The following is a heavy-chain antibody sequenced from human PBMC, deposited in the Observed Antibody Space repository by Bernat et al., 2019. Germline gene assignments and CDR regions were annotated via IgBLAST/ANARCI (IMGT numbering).Heavy chain of an antibody. V-gene: IGHV3-74*01. CDR2: ISSDGSGT. CDR1: GITFGGYW. Sequence: EVQLVESGGGLVQPGGSLRLSCAASGITFGGYWMHWVRQAPGKGLVWVSRISSDGSGTTYADSVKGRFTISRDNAKNTLYLQMNGLRAEDTAVYYCARDRSGGWIDPWGQGTLVTVSS. D-gene: IGHD2-15*01. J-gene: IGHJ5*02. CDR3: ARDRSGGWIDP.